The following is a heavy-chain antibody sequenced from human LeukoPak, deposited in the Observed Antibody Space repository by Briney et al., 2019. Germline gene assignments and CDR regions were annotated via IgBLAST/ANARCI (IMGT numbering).Heavy chain of an antibody. D-gene: IGHD3-10*01. Sequence: GASVKVSCKASGYTFTGHLLHWLRQAPGQGLEWMGWINPNSGGTNYAQKFQGRVTMTRDTSISTAYMELSRLRSDDTAVYYCARDPAHPYGSGSYLPWGYYYYGMDVWGQGTTVTVSS. J-gene: IGHJ6*02. CDR1: GYTFTGHL. V-gene: IGHV1-2*02. CDR2: INPNSGGT. CDR3: ARDPAHPYGSGSYLPWGYYYYGMDV.